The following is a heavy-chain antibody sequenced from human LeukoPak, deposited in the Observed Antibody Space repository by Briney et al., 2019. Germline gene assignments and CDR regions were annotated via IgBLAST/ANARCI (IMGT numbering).Heavy chain of an antibody. Sequence: QPGRSLRLSCAASGFTFSSYGVHWVRQAPGKGLEWVAVISYDGSNKYYADSVKGRFTISRDNSKNTLYLQMNSLRAEDTAVYYCAKDGYCSGGSCYNFDYWGQGTLVTVSS. J-gene: IGHJ4*02. CDR2: ISYDGSNK. CDR3: AKDGYCSGGSCYNFDY. V-gene: IGHV3-30*18. CDR1: GFTFSSYG. D-gene: IGHD2-15*01.